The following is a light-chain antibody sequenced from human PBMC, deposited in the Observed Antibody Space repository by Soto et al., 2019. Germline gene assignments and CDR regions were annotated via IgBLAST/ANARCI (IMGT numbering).Light chain of an antibody. V-gene: IGLV2-14*01. Sequence: QSALTQSASVSGSPGQSITISCTGTTSDFSRSNYVAWYQQLPGKAPKLLIYEVTNRPSGVSNRFSGSKSGDTASLTISGLQSDDEADYYCSSYTASTTLFLFGSGTKVTVL. CDR1: TSDFSRSNY. CDR3: SSYTASTTLFL. CDR2: EVT. J-gene: IGLJ1*01.